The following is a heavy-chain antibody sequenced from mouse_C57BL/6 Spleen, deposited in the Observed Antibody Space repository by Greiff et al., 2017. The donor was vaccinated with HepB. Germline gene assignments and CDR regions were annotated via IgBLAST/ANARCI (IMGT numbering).Heavy chain of an antibody. CDR2: IYPGDGDT. CDR1: GYAFSSSW. J-gene: IGHJ4*01. D-gene: IGHD2-4*01. CDR3: SKDDYDGAMDY. Sequence: VQLQQSGPELVKPGASVKISCKASGYAFSSSWMNWVKQRPGKGLEWIGRIYPGDGDTNYNGKFKGKATLTADKSSSTAYMQLISLTSEDSAVYLCSKDDYDGAMDYWGQGTSVTVSA. V-gene: IGHV1-82*01.